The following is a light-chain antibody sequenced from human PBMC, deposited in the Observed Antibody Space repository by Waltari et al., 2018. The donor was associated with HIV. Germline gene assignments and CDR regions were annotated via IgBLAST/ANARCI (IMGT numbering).Light chain of an antibody. CDR2: KDT. V-gene: IGLV3-27*01. Sequence: SYELTQPSSVSVSPGQTARITCSGDALAKKYVWWFQQKPGQAPILVIYKDTERPSGIPERFSGSSSGTTVTLTISGAQVEDEADYFCYSAADKNVLFGGGTKLTVL. CDR1: ALAKKY. J-gene: IGLJ2*01. CDR3: YSAADKNVL.